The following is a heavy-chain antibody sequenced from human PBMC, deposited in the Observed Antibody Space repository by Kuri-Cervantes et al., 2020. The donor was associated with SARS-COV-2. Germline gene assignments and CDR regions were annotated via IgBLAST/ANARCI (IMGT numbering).Heavy chain of an antibody. CDR3: AKLGSRRHYED. CDR1: GLTFSSYA. V-gene: IGHV3-23*01. D-gene: IGHD4-17*01. Sequence: GGSLRLSCAASGLTFSSYAMSWVRQAPGKGLEWVSAISGSGGSTYYADSVKGRFTISRDTSKNTLYLQMYSLRAEDTAVYYCAKLGSRRHYEDWGQGTLVTVSS. J-gene: IGHJ4*02. CDR2: ISGSGGST.